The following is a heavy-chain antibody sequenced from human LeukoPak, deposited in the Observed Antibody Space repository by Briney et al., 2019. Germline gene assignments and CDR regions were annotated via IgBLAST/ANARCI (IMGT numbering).Heavy chain of an antibody. J-gene: IGHJ4*02. Sequence: GASVKVSCKASGYSFTSYGISWVRQAPGQGLEWMGWISVYNGNTNYAQKLQGRVTMTTDTSTSTAYMELRSLRSDDTAVYYCASERLYCSDINCYRGDLDYWGQGTLVTVSS. CDR3: ASERLYCSDINCYRGDLDY. CDR2: ISVYNGNT. V-gene: IGHV1-18*01. D-gene: IGHD2-2*02. CDR1: GYSFTSYG.